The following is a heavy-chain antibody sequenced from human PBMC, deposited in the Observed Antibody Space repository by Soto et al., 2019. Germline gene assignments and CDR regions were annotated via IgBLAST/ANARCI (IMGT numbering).Heavy chain of an antibody. V-gene: IGHV4-39*01. Sequence: QLQLQESGPGLVNPSETLSLTCTVSGGSISRSGFYWGWIRQPPGKGLEWIGSFYYSGRTYYNLSLKSRVTISVDTSKNQFSLKLSSVTAADTAVYFCARRWRTEMTTVTTGGVGVDVWGQGTTVTVSS. D-gene: IGHD4-17*01. J-gene: IGHJ6*02. CDR3: ARRWRTEMTTVTTGGVGVDV. CDR2: FYYSGRT. CDR1: GGSISRSGFY.